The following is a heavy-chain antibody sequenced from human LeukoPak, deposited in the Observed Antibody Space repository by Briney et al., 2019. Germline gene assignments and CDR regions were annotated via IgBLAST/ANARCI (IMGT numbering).Heavy chain of an antibody. CDR1: GCTFSSYA. D-gene: IGHD2-21*02. J-gene: IGHJ1*01. CDR3: ATKGGCGGDCYSSGYFQH. V-gene: IGHV1-69*01. Sequence: ASVKVSCKASGCTFSSYAISWVRQAPGQGLEWRGGIIPIFGTANYAQKFQGRVTITADESTSTAYMELSSLRSEDTAVYYCATKGGCGGDCYSSGYFQHWGQGTLVTVSS. CDR2: IIPIFGTA.